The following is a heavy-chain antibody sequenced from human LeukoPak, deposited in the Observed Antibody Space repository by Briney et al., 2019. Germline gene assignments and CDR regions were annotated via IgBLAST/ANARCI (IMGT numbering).Heavy chain of an antibody. CDR2: IYSGGTT. CDR3: VKDLYDILTGPGDD. D-gene: IGHD3-9*01. V-gene: IGHV3-66*01. Sequence: GGSLRLSCAASGFTVSSTYMSWVRQAPGKGLEWVSVIYSGGTTYYADSVKGRFTISRDNSKNTLYLQMSSLRVEDTAVYYCVKDLYDILTGPGDDWGQGTLVTVSS. J-gene: IGHJ4*02. CDR1: GFTVSSTY.